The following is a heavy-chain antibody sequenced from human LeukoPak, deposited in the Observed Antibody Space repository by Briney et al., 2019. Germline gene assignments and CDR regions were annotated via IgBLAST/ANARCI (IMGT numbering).Heavy chain of an antibody. D-gene: IGHD3-10*01. V-gene: IGHV4-4*02. CDR1: GGSISSSNW. CDR3: ASVRRGFGESSKYYSYYYMDV. Sequence: PSGTLSLTCAVSGGSISSSNWWSWVRQPPGKGLEWIGEIYYSGSTYYNPSLKSRVTISVDTSKNQLSLKLSAVTAADTAVYYCASVRRGFGESSKYYSYYYMDVWGNGTTVPIS. J-gene: IGHJ6*03. CDR2: IYYSGST.